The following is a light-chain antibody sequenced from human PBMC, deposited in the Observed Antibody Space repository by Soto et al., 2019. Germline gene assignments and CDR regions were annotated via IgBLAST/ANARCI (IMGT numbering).Light chain of an antibody. CDR2: DNT. J-gene: IGLJ2*01. Sequence: QSVLTQPPSVSGAPGQRVTISCSGSSSNIGAGYLVHWYQQVPGTAPKLLIYDNTHRPSGVPDRFSGSKSGTSASLAITGLQAEDEADYFGQSYDTSLSGSKVFGGGTQLTVL. V-gene: IGLV1-40*01. CDR3: QSYDTSLSGSKV. CDR1: SSNIGAGYL.